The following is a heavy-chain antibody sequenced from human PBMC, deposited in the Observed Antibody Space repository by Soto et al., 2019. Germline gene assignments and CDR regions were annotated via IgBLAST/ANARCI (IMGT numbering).Heavy chain of an antibody. J-gene: IGHJ5*02. CDR2: IYWDDND. V-gene: IGHV2-5*02. D-gene: IGHD1-26*01. CDR1: GFSLTTTGLG. CDR3: ARSRSISPTWFHP. Sequence: QITLKESGPTLVKRTQTLTLTCTFSGFSLTTTGLGVAWIRQPPGKALEWLALIYWDDNDRYSASLRSRLTISQNTSKSQVVLTLTDVDPADTAIYYCARSRSISPTWFHPWGQGTLVTVSS.